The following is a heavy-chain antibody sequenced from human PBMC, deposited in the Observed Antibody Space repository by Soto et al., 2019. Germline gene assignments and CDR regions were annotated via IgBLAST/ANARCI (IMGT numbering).Heavy chain of an antibody. CDR2: ISSSSSTI. CDR1: GFTFSSYE. CDR3: ARSPFLECN. J-gene: IGHJ4*02. Sequence: GGSLRLSCAASGFTFSSYEMNWVRQAPGKGLEWVSYISSSSSTIYYADSVKGRFTISRGNAKNSLFLQMNSLRVDDTAVYYCARSPFLECNWAQGTLVTVSS. D-gene: IGHD3-3*02. V-gene: IGHV3-48*03.